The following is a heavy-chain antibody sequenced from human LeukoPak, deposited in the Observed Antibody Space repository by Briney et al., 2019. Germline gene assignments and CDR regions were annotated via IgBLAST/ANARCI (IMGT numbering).Heavy chain of an antibody. CDR3: ARVISPDNYFYFSEYYYMDV. D-gene: IGHD5-24*01. CDR1: GGSISSSSYY. Sequence: PSETLSLTCAVSGGSISSSSYYWNWIRQSPGKGLEWLGSVSYSGGANSSPSLRGRVTISVDKSKNLFSLKLSSVTAADTAVYYCARVISPDNYFYFSEYYYMDVWGKGTTVTVSS. V-gene: IGHV4-61*05. CDR2: VSYSGGA. J-gene: IGHJ6*03.